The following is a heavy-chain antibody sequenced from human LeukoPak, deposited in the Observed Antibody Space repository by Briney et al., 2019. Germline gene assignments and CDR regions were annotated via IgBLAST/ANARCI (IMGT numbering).Heavy chain of an antibody. D-gene: IGHD2-2*01. J-gene: IGHJ4*02. CDR3: ARDVIYCSRTSCSED. CDR1: GGSISSGSYY. V-gene: IGHV4-61*02. CDR2: IYTSGST. Sequence: SQTLSLTCTVSGGSISSGSYYWSWIRQPPGKGLEWIVRIYTSGSTNYNPSLKSRVTISVDTSKNQFSLKLSSVTAADTAVYYCARDVIYCSRTSCSEDWGQGTLVTVSS.